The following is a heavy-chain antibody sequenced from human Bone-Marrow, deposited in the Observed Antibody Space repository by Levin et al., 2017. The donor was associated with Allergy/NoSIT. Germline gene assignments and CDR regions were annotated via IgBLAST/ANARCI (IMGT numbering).Heavy chain of an antibody. Sequence: GESLKISCAASGFTFSSYAMSWVRQAPGKGLEWVSAISGSGDSTYYADSVKGRFTISRDNSKNTLYLQMNSLRAEDTAVYYCAKRVTTVGWYFDLWGRGALVTVSS. CDR3: AKRVTTVGWYFDL. V-gene: IGHV3-23*01. CDR1: GFTFSSYA. CDR2: ISGSGDST. J-gene: IGHJ2*01. D-gene: IGHD4-11*01.